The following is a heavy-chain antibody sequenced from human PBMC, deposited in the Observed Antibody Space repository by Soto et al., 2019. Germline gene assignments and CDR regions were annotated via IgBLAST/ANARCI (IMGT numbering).Heavy chain of an antibody. CDR1: GFPFSGHW. V-gene: IGHV3-7*01. CDR3: ARVVGATNTLHN. J-gene: IGHJ4*02. CDR2: IKQDGSEE. Sequence: EVQLVESGGGLVQPGGSLSLSCVASGFPFSGHWMSWVRQAPGKGLEWVANIKQDGSEEHYVDSVKGRFTVSRDNAKNSLHLQMDSLRAEDTAVYYCARVVGATNTLHNWGQGTLVTVSS. D-gene: IGHD1-26*01.